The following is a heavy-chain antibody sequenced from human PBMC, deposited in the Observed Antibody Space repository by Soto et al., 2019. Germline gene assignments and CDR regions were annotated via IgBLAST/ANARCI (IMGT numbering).Heavy chain of an antibody. J-gene: IGHJ4*02. CDR3: ARGKITGLFDY. V-gene: IGHV4-4*02. CDR1: GGSISTTNW. CDR2: INHSGST. D-gene: IGHD2-8*02. Sequence: SETLSLTCAVYGGSISTTNWWSWVRQPPGTGLEWIGEINHSGSTNYNPSLKRRVTISVDTSKNQFSLKLTSVTAADTAVYYCARGKITGLFDYWGQGTLVTVSS.